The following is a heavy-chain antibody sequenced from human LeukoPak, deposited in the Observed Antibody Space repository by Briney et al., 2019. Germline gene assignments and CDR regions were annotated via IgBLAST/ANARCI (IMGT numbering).Heavy chain of an antibody. CDR1: GFTLSSYW. D-gene: IGHD3-10*01. Sequence: PGGSLRLSCAASGFTLSSYWMNWLRQGPGKGLVLVSRISSDGRTTSYADSVKGRFTISRDNAKNTLYLQMNSLRAEDTAVYYCTRGPYSGSATYYNDYWGQGTLVTVSS. CDR3: TRGPYSGSATYYNDY. CDR2: ISSDGRTT. J-gene: IGHJ4*02. V-gene: IGHV3-74*01.